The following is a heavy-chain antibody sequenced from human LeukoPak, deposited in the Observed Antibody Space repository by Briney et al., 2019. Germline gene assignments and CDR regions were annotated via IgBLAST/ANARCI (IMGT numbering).Heavy chain of an antibody. D-gene: IGHD2-21*02. V-gene: IGHV4-39*01. CDR3: ARHSQNDSSFDY. Sequence: SSETLSLTCTVSGGSISSSSYYWRWIRQPPGKGLEWIGSIYYSGSTYYNPSLKSRVTISVDTSKNQFSLKLSSVTAADTAVYYCARHSQNDSSFDYWGQGTLVTVSS. CDR2: IYYSGST. CDR1: GGSISSSSYY. J-gene: IGHJ4*02.